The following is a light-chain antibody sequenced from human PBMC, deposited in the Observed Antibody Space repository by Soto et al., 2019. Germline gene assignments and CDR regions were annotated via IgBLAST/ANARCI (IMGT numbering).Light chain of an antibody. J-gene: IGKJ1*01. V-gene: IGKV2-30*02. CDR2: KVS. Sequence: DVVITQSQLSLPVTLGQPASISCRSSQILVHSDGNTYLNWFQQRPGQSPRRLIYKVSNRDSGVPDRFSGSGSGTDLTLKISRVEAEDVGVYYCMQALQTPRTFGQGTKVDIK. CDR1: QILVHSDGNTY. CDR3: MQALQTPRT.